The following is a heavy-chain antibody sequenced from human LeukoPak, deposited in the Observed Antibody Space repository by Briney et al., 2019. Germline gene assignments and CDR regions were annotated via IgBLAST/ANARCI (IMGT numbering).Heavy chain of an antibody. V-gene: IGHV1-18*01. CDR3: ARVPRLFSGSYSVY. CDR2: ISAYNGNT. D-gene: IGHD1-26*01. Sequence: GASVKVSCKASGYTFTSYGISWVRQAPGQGLEWMGWISAYNGNTNYAQKLQGRVTMTTDTSTSTAYMELRSLRSDDTAVYYCARVPRLFSGSYSVYWGQGTLVTVSP. CDR1: GYTFTSYG. J-gene: IGHJ4*02.